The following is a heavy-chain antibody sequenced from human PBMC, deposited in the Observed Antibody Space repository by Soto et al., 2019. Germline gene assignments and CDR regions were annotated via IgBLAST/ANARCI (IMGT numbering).Heavy chain of an antibody. Sequence: QVQLVQSGAEVKKPGSSVKVSCKASGGTVSSYAISWVRQAPGQGLEWMGGIIPIFGTANYAQKFQGRVMITSDKSTSTAYMELSSMRSEDTAVYYCARTPSSYDGMDVWGQGTTVTVSS. CDR3: ARTPSSYDGMDV. D-gene: IGHD6-6*01. V-gene: IGHV1-69*06. CDR2: IIPIFGTA. CDR1: GGTVSSYA. J-gene: IGHJ6*02.